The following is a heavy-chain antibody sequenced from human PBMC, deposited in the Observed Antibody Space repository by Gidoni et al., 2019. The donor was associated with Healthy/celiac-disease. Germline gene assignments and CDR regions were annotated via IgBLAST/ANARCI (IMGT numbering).Heavy chain of an antibody. CDR3: ARGPYSSSGVSDYYGMDV. Sequence: QVQLQQWGAGLLKPSETLSLTCAVYGGSFSGYYWSWIRQPPGKGLEWIGEINHSGSTNYNPSLKSRVTISVDTSKNQFSLKLSSVTAADTAVYYCARGPYSSSGVSDYYGMDVWGQGTTVTVSS. CDR1: GGSFSGYY. D-gene: IGHD6-6*01. J-gene: IGHJ6*02. V-gene: IGHV4-34*01. CDR2: INHSGST.